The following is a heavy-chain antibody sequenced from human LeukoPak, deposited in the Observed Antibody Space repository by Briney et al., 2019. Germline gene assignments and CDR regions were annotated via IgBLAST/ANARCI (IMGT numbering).Heavy chain of an antibody. CDR2: INHSGST. Sequence: PSETLSLTCAVYGVSFSGYYWSWIRQPPGKGLEWIGEINHSGSTNYNPSLKSRVTISVDTSKNQFSLKLSSVTAADTAVYYCARGVLWFGDYDYWGQGTLVTVSS. D-gene: IGHD3-10*01. V-gene: IGHV4-34*01. J-gene: IGHJ4*02. CDR1: GVSFSGYY. CDR3: ARGVLWFGDYDY.